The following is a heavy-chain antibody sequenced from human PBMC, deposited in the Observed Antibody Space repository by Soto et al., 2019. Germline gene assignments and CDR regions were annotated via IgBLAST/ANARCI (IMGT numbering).Heavy chain of an antibody. J-gene: IGHJ4*02. D-gene: IGHD6-19*01. CDR2: INAGNGNT. Sequence: QVQLVQSGAEVKKPGASVKVSCKASGYTFTSYAIHWVRQAPGQRLEWMGWINAGNGNTKYSQKFQDRVTITRDTSASTAYMELSSLRSEDTALYYCARDLGGWPGYWGQGTLVTVSS. CDR1: GYTFTSYA. CDR3: ARDLGGWPGY. V-gene: IGHV1-3*01.